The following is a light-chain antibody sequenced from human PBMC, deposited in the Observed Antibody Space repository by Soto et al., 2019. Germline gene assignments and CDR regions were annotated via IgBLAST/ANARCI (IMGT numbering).Light chain of an antibody. CDR2: RNN. Sequence: QSVLTQPPSASGTPGQRVTISCSGSSPNIGSNYVYWYQQLPGTAPKLLIYRNNQRPSGVPDRFSGSKSGASASLAISGLRSEDEADYYCAAWDDSLSAYVFGTGTKVTVL. J-gene: IGLJ1*01. V-gene: IGLV1-47*01. CDR3: AAWDDSLSAYV. CDR1: SPNIGSNY.